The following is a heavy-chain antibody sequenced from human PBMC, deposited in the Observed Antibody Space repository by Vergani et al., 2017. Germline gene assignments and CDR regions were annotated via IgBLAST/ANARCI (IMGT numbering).Heavy chain of an antibody. CDR3: ARDLRLLYNRFDP. CDR2: TWYDGNNK. CDR1: GFTFNQYV. V-gene: IGHV3-33*01. J-gene: IGHJ5*02. D-gene: IGHD1-14*01. Sequence: QVQMVESGGGVVQPGRSLRLSCSESGFTFNQYVMLWVRQAPGKGLEWVAVTWYDGNNKQYADSVKGRFTISRDNSKSTMYLQMNSLRDEDTGVYYCARDLRLLYNRFDPWGQGTLVTVSS.